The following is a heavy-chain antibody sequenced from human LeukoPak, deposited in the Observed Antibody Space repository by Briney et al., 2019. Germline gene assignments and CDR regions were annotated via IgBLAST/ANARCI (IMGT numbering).Heavy chain of an antibody. CDR2: ISGSGGST. CDR1: GFTFSSYA. V-gene: IGHV3-23*01. Sequence: QSGGSLRLSCAASGFTFSSYAMSWVRQAPGKGLEWVSAISGSGGSTYYADSVKGRFTISRDNSKNTLYLQMNSLRAEDTAVYYCASLVGCSSGWYGAHFDYWGQGTLVTVSS. CDR3: ASLVGCSSGWYGAHFDY. D-gene: IGHD6-19*01. J-gene: IGHJ4*02.